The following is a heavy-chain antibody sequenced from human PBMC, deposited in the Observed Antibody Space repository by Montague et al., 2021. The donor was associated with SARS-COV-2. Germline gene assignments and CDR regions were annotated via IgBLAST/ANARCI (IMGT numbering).Heavy chain of an antibody. J-gene: IGHJ4*02. V-gene: IGHV4-4*02. CDR3: ASRGAGWFGSNPERFDH. D-gene: IGHD3-10*01. Sequence: SETLSLTCAVSGGSINNSNWWSWVRQPPGKGLEWFGEIYHSGSTKYNQSLKSRVTISVDKSKNQFSLKLSSVTAADTAVYYCASRGAGWFGSNPERFDHWGQGTLVIVSS. CDR1: GGSINNSNW. CDR2: IYHSGST.